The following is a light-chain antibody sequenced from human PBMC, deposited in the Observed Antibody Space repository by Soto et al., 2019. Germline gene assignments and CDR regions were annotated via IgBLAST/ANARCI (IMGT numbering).Light chain of an antibody. Sequence: QSVLTQPPSVSAAPGQKVTISGSGSSSNIENNYVSWYQQLPGTAPKLLIYDNNNRPSGIPDRFSGSKSGTSATLGITGLQTGDEADYYCGTWDNSLSAVVLGGGTQLTVL. J-gene: IGLJ2*01. V-gene: IGLV1-51*01. CDR1: SSNIENNY. CDR2: DNN. CDR3: GTWDNSLSAVV.